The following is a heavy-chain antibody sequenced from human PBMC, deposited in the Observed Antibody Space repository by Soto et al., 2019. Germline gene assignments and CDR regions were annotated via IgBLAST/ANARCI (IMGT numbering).Heavy chain of an antibody. V-gene: IGHV1-69*02. D-gene: IGHD3-22*01. CDR1: GGTFSRYT. J-gene: IGHJ4*02. CDR3: ARVPYDSSGLNFDY. CDR2: IIPILGIA. Sequence: QVQLVQSGAEVKKPGSSVKVSCKASGGTFSRYTISWVRQAPGQGLEWMGRIIPILGIANYAQKFQGRVTITADKSTSTAYMELSSLRSEDTAVYYCARVPYDSSGLNFDYWGQGTLVTVSS.